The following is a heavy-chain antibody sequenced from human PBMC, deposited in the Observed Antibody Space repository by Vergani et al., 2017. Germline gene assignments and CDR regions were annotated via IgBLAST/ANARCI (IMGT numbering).Heavy chain of an antibody. Sequence: QVQLQESGPGLVKPSETLSLTCTVPGGSLSSYYWSWIRQPPGKGLEWIGYIYYSGSTNYNPSLKSRVTISVDTSKNQFSLKLSSVTAADTAVYYCARVDDVSAVMGDYGGQGTLVTVSS. CDR3: ARVDDVSAVMGDY. V-gene: IGHV4-59*01. J-gene: IGHJ4*02. D-gene: IGHD2-21*01. CDR1: GGSLSSYY. CDR2: IYYSGST.